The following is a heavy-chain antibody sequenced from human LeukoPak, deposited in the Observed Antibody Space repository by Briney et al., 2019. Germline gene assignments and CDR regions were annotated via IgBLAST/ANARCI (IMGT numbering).Heavy chain of an antibody. CDR2: IYYSGST. J-gene: IGHJ4*02. D-gene: IGHD4-17*01. Sequence: ASETLSLTCTVSGGSISSSSYYWGWIRQPPGKGLEWIGSIYYSGSTYYNPSLKSRVTISVDTSKNQFSLKLSSVTAADTAVYYCARTYGDYPFDYWGQGTLVTVSS. CDR1: GGSISSSSYY. CDR3: ARTYGDYPFDY. V-gene: IGHV4-39*01.